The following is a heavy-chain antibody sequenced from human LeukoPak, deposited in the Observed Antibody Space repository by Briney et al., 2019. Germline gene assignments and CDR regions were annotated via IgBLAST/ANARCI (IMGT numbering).Heavy chain of an antibody. CDR2: INAGNGNT. CDR1: GYTFTSYA. D-gene: IGHD4-17*01. J-gene: IGHJ4*02. Sequence: ASVKVSCKASGYTFTSYAMHWVRQAPGQRLEWMGWINAGNGNTKYSQEFQGRVTITRDTSASTAYMELSSLRSEDMAVYYCARRVTTRLPFRYWGQGTLVTVSS. CDR3: ARRVTTRLPFRY. V-gene: IGHV1-3*03.